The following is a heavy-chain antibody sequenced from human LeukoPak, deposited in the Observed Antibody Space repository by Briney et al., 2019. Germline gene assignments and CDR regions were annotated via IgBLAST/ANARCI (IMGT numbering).Heavy chain of an antibody. J-gene: IGHJ6*02. CDR2: INHSGST. V-gene: IGHV4-34*01. CDR1: GGSFSGYY. CDR3: ARVTYYYYGMDV. Sequence: SENLSLTCAVYGGSFSGYYWSWIRQPPGKGLEWIGEINHSGSTNYNPSLKSRVTISVDTSKNQFSLKLSSVTAADTAVYYCARVTYYYYGMDVWGQGTTVTVSS.